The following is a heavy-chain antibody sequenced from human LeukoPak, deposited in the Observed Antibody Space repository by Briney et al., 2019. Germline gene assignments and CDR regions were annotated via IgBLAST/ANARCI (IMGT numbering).Heavy chain of an antibody. CDR1: GFTVSSNY. J-gene: IGHJ6*02. CDR3: ARDGLITTYGMDV. V-gene: IGHV3-53*01. D-gene: IGHD1-1*01. Sequence: GGSLRLSCAASGFTVSSNYMSWVRQAPGKGLEWVSVIYGGGSTYYADSVKGRFTISRDNAKNSLYLQMNSLRAEDTAVYYCARDGLITTYGMDVWGQGTTVTVSS. CDR2: IYGGGST.